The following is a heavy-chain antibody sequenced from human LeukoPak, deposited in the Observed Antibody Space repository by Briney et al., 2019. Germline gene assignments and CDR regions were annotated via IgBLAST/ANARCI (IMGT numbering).Heavy chain of an antibody. V-gene: IGHV1-46*01. D-gene: IGHD3-22*01. CDR1: GYTFTSYY. CDR2: INPSGGST. J-gene: IGHJ4*02. CDR3: ARAPNNHYYHSNPLDY. Sequence: ASVKVSRKASGYTFTSYYMHWVRQAPGQGLEWMGIINPSGGSTSYAQKFQGRVTMTRDTSTSTVYMELSSLRSEDTAVYYCARAPNNHYYHSNPLDYWGQGTLVTVSS.